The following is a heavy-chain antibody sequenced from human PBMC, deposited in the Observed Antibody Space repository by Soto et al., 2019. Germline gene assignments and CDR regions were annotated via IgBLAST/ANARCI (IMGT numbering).Heavy chain of an antibody. Sequence: GGSLRLSCAPSGFTLSNALMNWVRQAPGKGLEWVGRIKSKTDGGTTDYAAPVKGRFTISRDNAKNTLYLQMNSLRAEDTAVYYCARSVFPWGQGTLGTVSS. V-gene: IGHV3-15*07. CDR3: ARSVFP. J-gene: IGHJ5*02. CDR1: GFTLSNAL. CDR2: IKSKTDGGTT.